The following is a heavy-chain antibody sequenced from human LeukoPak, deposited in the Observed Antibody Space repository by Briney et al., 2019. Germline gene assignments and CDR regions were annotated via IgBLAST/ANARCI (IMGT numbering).Heavy chain of an antibody. J-gene: IGHJ3*01. D-gene: IGHD1-26*01. Sequence: ASVKVSCKASGYTFTRYYMHWVRQAPGQGLEWMGIINPSGGSTTYAQKFQGRVTMTRDTSTSTVYMELTSLRSEDTAVYYCARDTERDAFDVWGQGTMVTVSS. CDR3: ARDTERDAFDV. CDR2: INPSGGST. CDR1: GYTFTRYY. V-gene: IGHV1-46*01.